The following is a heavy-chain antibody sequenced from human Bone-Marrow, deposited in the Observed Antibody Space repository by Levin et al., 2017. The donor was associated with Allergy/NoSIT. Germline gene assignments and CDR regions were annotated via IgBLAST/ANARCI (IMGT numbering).Heavy chain of an antibody. CDR1: GGSMSTTNW. Sequence: GSLRLSCAVSGGSMSTTNWWSWVRQPPGRGLQWLGEVYHDGSTNYSPSLKSRVTMSVDKTRNQFSLKLSSVTAADTAVYFCARRGDTSGWYYYFDHWGQGTLVTVSS. V-gene: IGHV4-4*01. CDR3: ARRGDTSGWYYYFDH. CDR2: VYHDGST. J-gene: IGHJ4*02. D-gene: IGHD6-19*01.